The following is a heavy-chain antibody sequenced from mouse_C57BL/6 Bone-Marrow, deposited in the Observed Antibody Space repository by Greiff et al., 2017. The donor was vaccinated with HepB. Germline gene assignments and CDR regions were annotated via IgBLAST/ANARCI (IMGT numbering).Heavy chain of an antibody. CDR2: IWSGGST. CDR1: GFSLTSYG. J-gene: IGHJ3*01. D-gene: IGHD1-2*01. V-gene: IGHV2-2*01. Sequence: QVQLKQSGPGLVQPSQSLSITCTVSGFSLTSYGVHWVRQSPGKGLEWLGVIWSGGSTDYNAAFISRLSISKDNSKSQVFFKMNRLQADDTAIYYCASDYYGPAWFAYWGQGTLVTVSA. CDR3: ASDYYGPAWFAY.